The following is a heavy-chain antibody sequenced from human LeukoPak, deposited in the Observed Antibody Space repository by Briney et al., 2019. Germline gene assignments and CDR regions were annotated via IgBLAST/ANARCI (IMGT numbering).Heavy chain of an antibody. D-gene: IGHD5-12*01. CDR3: ARLNSGYDIRFDY. J-gene: IGHJ4*02. Sequence: KPSETLSLTCTVSGGSVSSGSYYWSWIRQPPGKGLEWIGYIYYSGSTNYNPSLKSRVTISVHTSKNQFSLKLSSVTAADTAVYYCARLNSGYDIRFDYWGQGTLVTVSS. CDR2: IYYSGST. CDR1: GGSVSSGSYY. V-gene: IGHV4-61*01.